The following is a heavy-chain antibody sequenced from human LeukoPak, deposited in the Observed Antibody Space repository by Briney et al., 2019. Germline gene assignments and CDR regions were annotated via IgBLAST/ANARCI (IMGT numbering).Heavy chain of an antibody. Sequence: GGSLRLSCAASGLTFSSHWMHWVRQAPGKGLEWVSSISSSSSYIYYADSVKGRFTISRDNSKNTLYLQMNSLRAEDTAVYYCARDREHSLDYWGQGTLVTVSS. V-gene: IGHV3-21*01. J-gene: IGHJ4*02. D-gene: IGHD1-26*01. CDR1: GLTFSSHW. CDR2: ISSSSSYI. CDR3: ARDREHSLDY.